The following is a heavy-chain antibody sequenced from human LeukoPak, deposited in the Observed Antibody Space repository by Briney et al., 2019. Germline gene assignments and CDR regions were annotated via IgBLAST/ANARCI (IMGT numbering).Heavy chain of an antibody. CDR2: VNLQGST. J-gene: IGHJ4*02. V-gene: IGHV4-4*02. CDR1: GGSISDTNW. Sequence: PSQTLSLTCGVSGGSISDTNWWTWFRQPPGKGLEWIGEVNLQGSTNYNPSLKSRVAISVDKSENHISLQLTSVTAADTAVCYCAREGGPYRPLDYSGQGTLVTVSS. CDR3: AREGGPYRPLDY.